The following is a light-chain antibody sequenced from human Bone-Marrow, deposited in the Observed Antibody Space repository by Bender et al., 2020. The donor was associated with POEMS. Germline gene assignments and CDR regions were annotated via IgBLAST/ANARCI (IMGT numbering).Light chain of an antibody. V-gene: IGLV2-14*02. CDR2: EVT. Sequence: QSVLTQPASVSGSPGQSITISCTGTNSDVGSYNLVSWYQLHPDRAPKLIIFEVTRRPSGVSNRFSGSKSGNTASLSISGLQAEDEADYYCSSYSTTTLGWVFGGGTKLTVL. CDR3: SSYSTTTLGWV. CDR1: NSDVGSYNL. J-gene: IGLJ3*02.